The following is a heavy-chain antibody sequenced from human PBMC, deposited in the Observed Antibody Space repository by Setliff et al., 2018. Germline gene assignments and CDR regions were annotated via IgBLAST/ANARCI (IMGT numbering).Heavy chain of an antibody. CDR3: ARKDGDM. CDR2: IYTTGST. V-gene: IGHV4-4*07. J-gene: IGHJ3*02. Sequence: SETLSLTCTVSGDSIRNYHWSWFRQPPGSRLEWIGCIYTTGSTSYNPSLKSRVTMSVDTSKNQFSLKMRSVTAADAALYYCARKDGDMWGQGTMVTVSS. CDR1: GDSIRNYH. D-gene: IGHD2-15*01.